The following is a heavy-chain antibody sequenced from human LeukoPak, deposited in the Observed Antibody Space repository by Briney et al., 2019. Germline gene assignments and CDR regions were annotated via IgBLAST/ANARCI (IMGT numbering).Heavy chain of an antibody. D-gene: IGHD6-19*01. CDR1: GYTFTSYY. CDR2: INPNSGGT. CDR3: ARVRIAVAGTSFGFDP. J-gene: IGHJ5*02. Sequence: ASVKVSCKASGYTFTSYYMHWVRQAPGQGLEWMGWINPNSGGTNYAQKFQGRVTMTRDTSISTAYMELSRLKSDDTAVYYCARVRIAVAGTSFGFDPWGQGTLVTVSS. V-gene: IGHV1-2*02.